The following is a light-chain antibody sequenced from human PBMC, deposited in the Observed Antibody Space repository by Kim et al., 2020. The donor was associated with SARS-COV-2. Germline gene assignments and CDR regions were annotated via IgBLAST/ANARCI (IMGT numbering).Light chain of an antibody. CDR2: WAS. V-gene: IGKV4-1*01. J-gene: IGKJ2*01. CDR3: QQYHGLPPHT. Sequence: DIVVTQSPDSLAVSLGERVTINCKTSQSVLYTPNNRHYLAWYQQKPGQPPKLLIYWASVREAGVPDRFSGSGSGKDFTLTISSLQAEDVADYYCQQYHGLPPHTFGRGTHLEIK. CDR1: QSVLYTPNNRHY.